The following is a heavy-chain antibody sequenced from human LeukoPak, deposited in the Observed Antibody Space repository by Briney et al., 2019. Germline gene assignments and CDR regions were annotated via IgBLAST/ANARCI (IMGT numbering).Heavy chain of an antibody. J-gene: IGHJ5*02. D-gene: IGHD3-10*01. CDR3: ARGPQFSGPGWFNP. CDR1: GFTFSGYV. V-gene: IGHV3-21*01. CDR2: ITFSSSHI. Sequence: GGSLRLSCAASGFTFSGYVMTWVRQAPGKGLECVSSITFSSSHIYYADSVKGRFTISRDNTKDSLYLQMNSLRAEDTAIYYCARGPQFSGPGWFNPWGQGTLVTVSS.